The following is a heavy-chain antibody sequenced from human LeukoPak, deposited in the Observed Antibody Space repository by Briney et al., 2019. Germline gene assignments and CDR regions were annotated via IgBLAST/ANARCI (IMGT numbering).Heavy chain of an antibody. CDR3: ARVPLGLGELLLGYFDY. V-gene: IGHV3-21*06. D-gene: IGHD3-16*02. Sequence: GGSLRLSCAASGLTFPDAWMTWVRQVPGKGLEWVSSISSSSSYIYYADSVKGRFTISRDNSKNTLYLQMNGLRAEDTAVYYCARVPLGLGELLLGYFDYWGQGTLVTVSS. CDR1: GLTFPDAW. CDR2: ISSSSSYI. J-gene: IGHJ4*02.